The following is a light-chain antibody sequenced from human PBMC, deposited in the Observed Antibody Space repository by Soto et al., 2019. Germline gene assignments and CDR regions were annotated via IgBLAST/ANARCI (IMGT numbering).Light chain of an antibody. CDR2: GAS. Sequence: EIVLTQSPGTLSLSPGDRATLSCRASQSISSSYFAWYQQKPGQAPTLLIYGASRRATGIPDRFSGSGSGTDFTLTISRLEPEDFAVYYCQQYDSSPSTFGQGTKLEIK. CDR3: QQYDSSPST. J-gene: IGKJ2*01. CDR1: QSISSSY. V-gene: IGKV3-20*01.